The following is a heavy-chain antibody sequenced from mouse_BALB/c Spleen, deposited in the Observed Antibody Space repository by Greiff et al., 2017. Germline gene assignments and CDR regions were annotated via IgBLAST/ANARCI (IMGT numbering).Heavy chain of an antibody. CDR1: GFTFSDYY. Sequence: DVKLQESGGGLVKPGGSLKLSCAASGFTFSDYYMYWVRQTPEKRLEWVATISDGGSYTYYPDSVKGRFTISRDNAKNNLYLQMSSLKSEDTAMYYCAGGYYFDYWGQGTTLTVSS. D-gene: IGHD1-1*02. CDR2: ISDGGSYT. V-gene: IGHV5-4*02. J-gene: IGHJ2*01. CDR3: AGGYYFDY.